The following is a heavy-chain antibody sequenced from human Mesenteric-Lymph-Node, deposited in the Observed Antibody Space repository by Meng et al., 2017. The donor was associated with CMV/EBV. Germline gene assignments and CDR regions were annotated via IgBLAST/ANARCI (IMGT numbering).Heavy chain of an antibody. D-gene: IGHD6-6*01. J-gene: IGHJ6*02. CDR2: ISSSSSYI. CDR1: GFTFSSYS. Sequence: GGSLRLSCAASGFTFSSYSMNRVRQAPGKGLEWVSSISSSSSYIYYADSVKGRFTISRDNAKNSLYLQMNSLRAEDTAVYYCARDKIAARRGYYYGMDVWGQGTTVTVSS. CDR3: ARDKIAARRGYYYGMDV. V-gene: IGHV3-21*01.